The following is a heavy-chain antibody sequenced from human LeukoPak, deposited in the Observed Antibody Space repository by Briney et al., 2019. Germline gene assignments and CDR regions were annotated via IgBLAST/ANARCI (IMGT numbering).Heavy chain of an antibody. CDR2: INPSGGST. V-gene: IGHV1-46*01. CDR3: ARRGSCISTSCSLDY. CDR1: GYTFTSNY. J-gene: IGHJ4*02. D-gene: IGHD2-2*01. Sequence: ASVKVSCKASGYTFTSNYIHWVRQAPGQGLEWMGIINPSGGSTSYAQKFQDRVTMTGDTSTNTVYMELSSLRAEDTAVYYCARRGSCISTSCSLDYWGQGTLVTVSS.